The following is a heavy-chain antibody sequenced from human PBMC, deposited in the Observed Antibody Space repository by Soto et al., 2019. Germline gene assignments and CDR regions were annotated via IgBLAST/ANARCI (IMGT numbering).Heavy chain of an antibody. Sequence: QVQLVQSGAEVKKPGSSVKVSCKASGGTFSSYAISWVRQAPGQGLEWMGGIIPIFGTANYAQKFQGRVTITADESTSTAYMELSSLRSEDTAVYYCASRYSYGYPDRTDYYYYYGMDVWGQGTTVTVSS. V-gene: IGHV1-69*12. J-gene: IGHJ6*02. CDR1: GGTFSSYA. D-gene: IGHD5-18*01. CDR2: IIPIFGTA. CDR3: ASRYSYGYPDRTDYYYYYGMDV.